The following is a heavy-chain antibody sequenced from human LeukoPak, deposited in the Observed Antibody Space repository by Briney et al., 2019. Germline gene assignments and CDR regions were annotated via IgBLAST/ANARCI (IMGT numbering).Heavy chain of an antibody. CDR3: ARPGYSYGKRGAFDI. CDR2: IYTSGST. CDR1: GGSISSYY. D-gene: IGHD5-18*01. Sequence: PSETLSLTCTVSGGSISSYYWSWIRQPAGKGLEWIGRIYTSGSTNYNPSLKSRVTMSVDTSKNQFSLKLSSVTAADTAVYYCARPGYSYGKRGAFDIWGQGTMVTASS. V-gene: IGHV4-4*07. J-gene: IGHJ3*02.